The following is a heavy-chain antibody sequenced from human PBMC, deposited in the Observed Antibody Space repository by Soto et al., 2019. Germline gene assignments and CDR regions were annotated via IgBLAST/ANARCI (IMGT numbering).Heavy chain of an antibody. CDR2: IDPDGSST. J-gene: IGHJ4*02. CDR3: ATHGPYSTSSFDH. V-gene: IGHV3-74*01. CDR1: GFTFSTYW. Sequence: GGSLRLSCAASGFTFSTYWMHWVRQTPGKGLVWVSRIDPDGSSTSYADSVKGRFTISRDNAKNTLYLQMNTLRAEDTAVYYCATHGPYSTSSFDHWGQGTLVTVSS. D-gene: IGHD6-6*01.